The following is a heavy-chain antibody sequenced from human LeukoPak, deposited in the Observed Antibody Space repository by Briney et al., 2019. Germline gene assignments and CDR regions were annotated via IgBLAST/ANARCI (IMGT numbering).Heavy chain of an antibody. D-gene: IGHD3-3*01. CDR2: IGTAGDT. Sequence: QPGGSLRLSCAASGSTFSSYDMHWVRQASGKSLEWVSAIGTAGDTYYAASVKGRFTISRENAKNSLYLHMNSLRVGDTAVYYCVALWSASYVYWGQGALVTVSS. V-gene: IGHV3-13*01. CDR3: VALWSASYVY. CDR1: GSTFSSYD. J-gene: IGHJ4*02.